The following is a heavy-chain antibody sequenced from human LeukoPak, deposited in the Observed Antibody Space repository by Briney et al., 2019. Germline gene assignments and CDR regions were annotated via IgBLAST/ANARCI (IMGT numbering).Heavy chain of an antibody. CDR1: GFTFSSYS. CDR2: ISSSSSYI. CDR3: ARGYDFWSGYYTNNWFDP. J-gene: IGHJ5*02. V-gene: IGHV3-21*01. D-gene: IGHD3-3*01. Sequence: GGSLRLSCAASGFTFSSYSMNWVPQAPGKGLEWVSSISSSSSYIYYADSVKGRFTISRDNAKNSLYLQMNSLRAEDTAVYYCARGYDFWSGYYTNNWFDPWGQGTLVTVSS.